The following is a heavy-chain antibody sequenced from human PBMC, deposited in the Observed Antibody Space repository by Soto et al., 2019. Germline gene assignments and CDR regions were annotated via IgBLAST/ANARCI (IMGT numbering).Heavy chain of an antibody. Sequence: QVQLQESGPGLVKPSETLSLTCTVSGGSISSYYWSWIRQPPGKGLEWIGYIYYSGSTNYNPSLKSRVTISVDTSKNQFSLKLSSVTAADTAVYYCARHPAYGSDPPLWGQGTLVTVSS. J-gene: IGHJ4*02. D-gene: IGHD3-10*01. CDR3: ARHPAYGSDPPL. V-gene: IGHV4-59*08. CDR2: IYYSGST. CDR1: GGSISSYY.